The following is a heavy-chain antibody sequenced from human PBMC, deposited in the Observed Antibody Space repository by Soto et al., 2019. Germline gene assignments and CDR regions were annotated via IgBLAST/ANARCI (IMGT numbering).Heavy chain of an antibody. J-gene: IGHJ4*02. Sequence: EVQLLESGGGLVHPGGSLRLSCAASGFTFSTYAMSWVRQAPGKGLEWVSAISGSGDSTHYADSVKGRFTISRDNSKNTLYLQMNSLRAEDTALYSCATGWFGEFLFEYWGQGTLVTVSS. D-gene: IGHD3-10*01. CDR2: ISGSGDST. CDR1: GFTFSTYA. CDR3: ATGWFGEFLFEY. V-gene: IGHV3-23*01.